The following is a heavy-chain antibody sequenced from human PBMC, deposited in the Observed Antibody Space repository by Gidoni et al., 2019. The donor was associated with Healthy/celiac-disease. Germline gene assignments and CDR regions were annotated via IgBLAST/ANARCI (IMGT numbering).Heavy chain of an antibody. J-gene: IGHJ5*02. Sequence: QVQLLESGGGVVQPGRSLRLSCAASGFTFSSHGMHWVRQAPGKGLEWVAVIWYDGSNKYYADSVKGRFTISRDNSKNTLYLQMNSLRAEDTAVYYCAREIMTTVTTSWFDPWGQGTLVTVSS. CDR1: GFTFSSHG. CDR3: AREIMTTVTTSWFDP. D-gene: IGHD4-17*01. CDR2: IWYDGSNK. V-gene: IGHV3-33*01.